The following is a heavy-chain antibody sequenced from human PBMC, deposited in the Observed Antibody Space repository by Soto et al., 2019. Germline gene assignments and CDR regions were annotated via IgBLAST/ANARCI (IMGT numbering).Heavy chain of an antibody. CDR3: ARVSMSTVSWGFDP. CDR2: IYNSGTT. D-gene: IGHD4-4*01. CDR1: GDSITSNH. Sequence: SETLSLTCAVSGDSITSNHWNWVRQPPGRGLEWIGYIYNSGTTKYNPSLKSRVIISVDTSKNQLSLKLSSVTAADTAVYYCARVSMSTVSWGFDPWGQGTLVTVSS. V-gene: IGHV4-59*01. J-gene: IGHJ5*02.